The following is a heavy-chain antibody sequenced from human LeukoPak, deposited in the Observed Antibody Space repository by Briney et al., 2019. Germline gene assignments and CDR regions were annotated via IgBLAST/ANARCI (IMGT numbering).Heavy chain of an antibody. Sequence: GGSLRLSCAASGFTFDNYAMHWVRQAPGKGLEWLSIISWNSGYIGYADSVKGRFTISRDNAKKSLDLQMNSLRAEDTAFYYCAKVRGTHSSGYFFDYWGQGTLVTVSS. D-gene: IGHD3-22*01. CDR1: GFTFDNYA. V-gene: IGHV3-9*01. CDR3: AKVRGTHSSGYFFDY. J-gene: IGHJ4*02. CDR2: ISWNSGYI.